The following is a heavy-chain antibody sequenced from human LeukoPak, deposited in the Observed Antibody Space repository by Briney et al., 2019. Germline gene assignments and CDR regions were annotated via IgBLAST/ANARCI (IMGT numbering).Heavy chain of an antibody. CDR1: GFTFSNYN. CDR3: ARALWSGPVYYGMDV. D-gene: IGHD3-10*01. Sequence: GGSLRLSCAASGFTFSNYNFYWVRQAPGKGLEWVSSVSSTSSYIYYADSMKGRFTISRDNAKNSLYLQMNSLRAEDTAVYYCARALWSGPVYYGMDVWGQGTTVTVSS. V-gene: IGHV3-21*01. CDR2: VSSTSSYI. J-gene: IGHJ6*02.